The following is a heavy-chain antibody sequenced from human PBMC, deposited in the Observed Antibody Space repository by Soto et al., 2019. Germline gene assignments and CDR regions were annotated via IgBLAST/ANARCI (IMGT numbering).Heavy chain of an antibody. CDR2: IIPIFGTA. CDR3: ARHCRRVRELLRSDYYYGMDV. CDR1: GGTFSSYA. Sequence: SVKVSCKASGGTFSSYAISWVRQAPGQGLEWMGGIIPIFGTANYAQKFQGRVTITADESTSTAYMELSSLRSEDTAVYYCARHCRRVRELLRSDYYYGMDVWGQGTTVTVS. D-gene: IGHD1-26*01. J-gene: IGHJ6*02. V-gene: IGHV1-69*13.